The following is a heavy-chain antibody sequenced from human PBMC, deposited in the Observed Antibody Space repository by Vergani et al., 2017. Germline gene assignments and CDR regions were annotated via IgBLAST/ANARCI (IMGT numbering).Heavy chain of an antibody. CDR1: GCSISSYY. V-gene: IGHV4-59*01. Sequence: QVQLQESGPGLVKPSETLSLTCIVSGCSISSYYLSWILQPPGKGLEWIGYIYYSGSTNYNPSLKSRVTISVDTSKNQVALKLSSVTAADAAVYYCARPDNYGDYVPCHYWGQGTLVTVSA. CDR2: IYYSGST. D-gene: IGHD4-17*01. J-gene: IGHJ4*02. CDR3: ARPDNYGDYVPCHY.